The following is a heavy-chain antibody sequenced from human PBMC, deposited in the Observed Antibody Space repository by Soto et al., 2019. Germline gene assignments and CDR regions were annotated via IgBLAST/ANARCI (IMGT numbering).Heavy chain of an antibody. J-gene: IGHJ4*02. CDR1: GGTFSSYA. V-gene: IGHV1-69*12. Sequence: QVQLVQSGAEVKKPGSSVKVSCKASGGTFSSYAISWVRQAPGQGLEWMGGIIPIFGTANYAQKFQGRVTITADESTSTAYMELSSLRSEDTAVYYCAGRNAYCGGDCSSWYFDYWGQGTLVTVSS. CDR3: AGRNAYCGGDCSSWYFDY. CDR2: IIPIFGTA. D-gene: IGHD2-21*02.